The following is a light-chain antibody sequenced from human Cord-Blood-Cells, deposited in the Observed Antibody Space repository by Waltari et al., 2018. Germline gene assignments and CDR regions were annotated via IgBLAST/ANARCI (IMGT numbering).Light chain of an antibody. CDR2: DVS. CDR1: SSDVGGYNY. CDR3: SSYTSSSTLV. Sequence: QSALTQPASVSGSPGQSITISCTGTSSDVGGYNYVSWYQQHPGKAPKLMIYDVSNPPSGLSKRFSGSKSGNTASLTVSGLQSEDEADYYCSSYTSSSTLVFGGGTKLTVL. J-gene: IGLJ2*01. V-gene: IGLV2-14*01.